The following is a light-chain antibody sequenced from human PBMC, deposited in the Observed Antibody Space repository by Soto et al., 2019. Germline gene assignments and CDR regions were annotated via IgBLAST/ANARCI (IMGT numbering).Light chain of an antibody. Sequence: QSALTQPPSASGSPGQSVTISCTGTSSDVGGYKYVSWYQQHPGKAPKVMIYEVSKRPSGVPDRFSGSKSGNTASLTVSGLQAEDEADYYCSSYAGNNNLVFGGGTKLTVL. CDR2: EVS. J-gene: IGLJ2*01. V-gene: IGLV2-8*01. CDR3: SSYAGNNNLV. CDR1: SSDVGGYKY.